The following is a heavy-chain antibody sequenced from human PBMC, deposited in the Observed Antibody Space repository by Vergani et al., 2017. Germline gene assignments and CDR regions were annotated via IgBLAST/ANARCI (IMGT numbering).Heavy chain of an antibody. V-gene: IGHV1-18*01. CDR2: VSPYNGNT. D-gene: IGHD1-7*01. CDR1: GYSFINYG. Sequence: QSQLVQSGDEVKKPGASVKVSCKPSGYSFINYGISWVRQAPGQGLEWLGWVSPYNGNTNYGQKIQGRVTMTTDKSTRTAYMQLRSLTFDDTAVYYCAREELESRYKYGLDVWGQGTTVTVSS. J-gene: IGHJ6*02. CDR3: AREELESRYKYGLDV.